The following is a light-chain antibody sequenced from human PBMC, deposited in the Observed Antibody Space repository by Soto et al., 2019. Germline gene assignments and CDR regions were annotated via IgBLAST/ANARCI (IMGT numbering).Light chain of an antibody. CDR2: AAS. J-gene: IGKJ5*01. V-gene: IGKV1-27*01. CDR1: QGISNY. Sequence: DIQMTQSPSSLSASVGDRVTITCRASQGISNYLAWYQHRPGEVPKLLIYAASTLQSGVPSRFSGSGSGTDFTLTISSLQPEDVAAYYCQQYDSAPHTFGHGTRLEIK. CDR3: QQYDSAPHT.